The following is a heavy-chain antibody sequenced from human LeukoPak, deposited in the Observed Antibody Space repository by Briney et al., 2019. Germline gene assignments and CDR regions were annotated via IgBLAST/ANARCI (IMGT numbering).Heavy chain of an antibody. Sequence: PGGSLRLSCAASGFTFSSYEMNWVRQAPGKGLEWVSYISSSGSTIYYADSVKGRFTISRDNAKNSLYLQMNCLRAEDTAVYYCARGAKYSSSSISLWFDPWGQGTLVTVSS. D-gene: IGHD6-6*01. CDR2: ISSSGSTI. CDR1: GFTFSSYE. CDR3: ARGAKYSSSSISLWFDP. V-gene: IGHV3-48*03. J-gene: IGHJ5*02.